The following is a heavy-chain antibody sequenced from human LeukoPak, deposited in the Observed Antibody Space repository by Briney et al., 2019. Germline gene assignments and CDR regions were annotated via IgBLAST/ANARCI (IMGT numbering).Heavy chain of an antibody. Sequence: ASVKVSCKTSGYTFTNYGVSWVRQAPGQGLEWMGWISANNGNTNYAQKLQGRVTMTTDTSTSTAYMELRSLRSDDTAVYYCARRLTPYYFDYWGQGTLVTVSS. CDR2: ISANNGNT. D-gene: IGHD4-23*01. J-gene: IGHJ4*02. CDR1: GYTFTNYG. V-gene: IGHV1-18*01. CDR3: ARRLTPYYFDY.